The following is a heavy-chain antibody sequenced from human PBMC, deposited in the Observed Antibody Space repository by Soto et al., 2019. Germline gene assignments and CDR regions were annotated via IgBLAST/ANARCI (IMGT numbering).Heavy chain of an antibody. D-gene: IGHD1-26*01. CDR1: GFPFSTSA. CDR3: AKYRGSYPVYNGLSL. CDR2: ISASSDAA. V-gene: IGHV3-23*01. J-gene: IGHJ6*02. Sequence: EVQLLESGGGLVQPGGSLRLSCAASGFPFSTSAMNWVRQAPGKGLEWVSIISASSDAAYYAESVKGRFASSRDNSKNTLYLQMNSLRAEDPAVYYCAKYRGSYPVYNGLSLWGQGTTVTVS.